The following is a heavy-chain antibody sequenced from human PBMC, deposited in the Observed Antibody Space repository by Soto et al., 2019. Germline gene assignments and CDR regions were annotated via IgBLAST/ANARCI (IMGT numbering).Heavy chain of an antibody. CDR1: GGSISSYY. V-gene: IGHV4-59*01. CDR2: IYYSGST. CDR3: ARLSRRAFYFDY. D-gene: IGHD3-3*02. J-gene: IGHJ4*02. Sequence: SETLSLTCTVSGGSISSYYWSWIRQPPGKGLEWIGYIYYSGSTNYNPSLKSRVTISVDTSKNQFSLKLSSVTAADTAVYYCARLSRRAFYFDYWGRGTLVTVSS.